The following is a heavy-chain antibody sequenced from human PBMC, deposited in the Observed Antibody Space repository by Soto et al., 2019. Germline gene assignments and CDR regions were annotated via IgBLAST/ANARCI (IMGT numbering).Heavy chain of an antibody. V-gene: IGHV4-34*01. Sequence: QVQLQQWGAGLLKPSETLSLTCAVYGGSFSGYYWSWIRQPPGKGLEWIGEINHSGSTNYNPSLKSRVTISVDTSKNQFSLKLSSVTAADTAVYYCARGRLPTLQFWFDPWGQGTLVTVSS. CDR2: INHSGST. CDR3: ARGRLPTLQFWFDP. J-gene: IGHJ5*02. CDR1: GGSFSGYY.